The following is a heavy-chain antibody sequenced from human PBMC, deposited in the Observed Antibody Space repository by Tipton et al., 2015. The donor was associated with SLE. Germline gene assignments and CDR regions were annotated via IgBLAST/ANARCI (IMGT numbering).Heavy chain of an antibody. D-gene: IGHD6-19*01. CDR1: GGSFSGYY. V-gene: IGHV4-59*08. CDR2: IYYSGRT. CDR3: ARQGAVAGFDY. J-gene: IGHJ4*02. Sequence: LSLTCAVYGGSFSGYYWSWIRQPPGKGLEWVGYIYYSGRTNYNPSLKSRVTISVDTSMIQFSLKLSSVTAADTAVYYCARQGAVAGFDYWGQGTLVTVSS.